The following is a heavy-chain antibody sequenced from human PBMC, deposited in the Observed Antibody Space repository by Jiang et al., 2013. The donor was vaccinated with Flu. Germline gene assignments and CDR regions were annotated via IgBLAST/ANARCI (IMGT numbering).Heavy chain of an antibody. CDR3: ARGREFYYHDSGYYSDF. CDR2: VNPNSGNR. V-gene: IGHV1-8*01. D-gene: IGHD3-22*01. Sequence: SGAEVKKPGASVKVSCKASGYTFTSHDVNWVRQATGQGLEWMGWVNPNSGNRGYAQKFQGRVTMTRNTSISTAYMELSSLRSEDTAVYYCARGREFYYHDSGYYSDFWGQGTLVTVSS. J-gene: IGHJ4*02. CDR1: GYTFTSHD.